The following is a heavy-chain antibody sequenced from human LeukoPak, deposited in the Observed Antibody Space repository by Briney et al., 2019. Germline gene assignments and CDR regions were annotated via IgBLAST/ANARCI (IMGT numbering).Heavy chain of an antibody. V-gene: IGHV1-2*02. Sequence: ASVKVSCKASGYTFTGYYMHWVRQAPGQGLEWMGWINPNSGGTNYAQKFQGRVTMTRDTSISTAYMELSRLRSDDTAAYYCARDLVAGLDAFDIWGQGTMVTVSS. CDR1: GYTFTGYY. J-gene: IGHJ3*02. CDR2: INPNSGGT. CDR3: ARDLVAGLDAFDI. D-gene: IGHD6-19*01.